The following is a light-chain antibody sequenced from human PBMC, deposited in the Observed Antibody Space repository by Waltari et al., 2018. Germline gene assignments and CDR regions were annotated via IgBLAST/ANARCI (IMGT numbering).Light chain of an antibody. CDR2: AAS. CDR1: QGLSSW. CDR3: QQAKSFPLT. V-gene: IGKV1D-12*01. J-gene: IGKJ4*01. Sequence: DIQMTQSPSSVSASVGDRVPLTCRASQGLSSWLVWYQHKPGKAPRVLISAASNLHSEVPSRFSGSGSGTHFTLTISSLQPEDFGTYYCQQAKSFPLTFGGGTRVEMK.